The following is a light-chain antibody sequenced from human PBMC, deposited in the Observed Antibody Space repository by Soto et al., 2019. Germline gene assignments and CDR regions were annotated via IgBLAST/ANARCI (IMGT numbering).Light chain of an antibody. CDR1: QSITYW. CDR2: DVF. Sequence: DIQMTQSPSSLSASVGDRVTITCRASQSITYWLAWYQQKPGRATKLLIYDVFNLQSGVPSRFSGSGSGTEFPLTISSLQPDDSATYYCQQYHSFSFTFGQGTKLEMK. CDR3: QQYHSFSFT. J-gene: IGKJ2*01. V-gene: IGKV1-5*01.